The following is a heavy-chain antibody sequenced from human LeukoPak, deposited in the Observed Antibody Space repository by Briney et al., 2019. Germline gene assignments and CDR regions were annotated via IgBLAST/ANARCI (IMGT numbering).Heavy chain of an antibody. CDR2: GDYSGGT. J-gene: IGHJ4*02. V-gene: IGHV4-39*07. D-gene: IGHD5-18*01. Sequence: PSETLSLTCTVSGDSLSSVTDYWAWIHQPPGKGLEWIASGDYSGGTYYNPSLESRVTISADMSKNQFSLKLTSVTGADTAVYYCARVGDTTMVAGYWGQGTLVTVSS. CDR3: ARVGDTTMVAGY. CDR1: GDSLSSVTDY.